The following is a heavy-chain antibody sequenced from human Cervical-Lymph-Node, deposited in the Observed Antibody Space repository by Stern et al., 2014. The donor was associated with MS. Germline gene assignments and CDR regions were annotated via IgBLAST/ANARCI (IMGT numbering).Heavy chain of an antibody. J-gene: IGHJ5*02. V-gene: IGHV1-2*02. D-gene: IGHD3-22*01. Sequence: VQLVESGADVTKPGASVKVSCKASGYTFTGSLLHWVRQAPGQGLEWMGGIYPNNGATTYAQNVQGRVTLARDTTISTAYMELSSLRSDDAAFYYCAREGHYYDTTGYLAHWGQGTLLTVSS. CDR1: GYTFTGSL. CDR2: IYPNNGAT. CDR3: AREGHYYDTTGYLAH.